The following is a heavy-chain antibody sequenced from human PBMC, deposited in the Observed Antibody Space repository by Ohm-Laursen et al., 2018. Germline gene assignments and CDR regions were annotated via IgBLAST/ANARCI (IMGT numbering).Heavy chain of an antibody. J-gene: IGHJ2*01. Sequence: GTLSLTCPVSGGSITSYYWTWIRQPAGQGLEWVGRIYSSGTTTYNPSLKSRVTMSLDTAKNQFSLKLTSVTAADTAVYYCARAGGVLGYFDLWGRGTLVTVSS. CDR3: ARAGGVLGYFDL. CDR2: IYSSGTT. D-gene: IGHD2-8*02. CDR1: GGSITSYY. V-gene: IGHV4-4*07.